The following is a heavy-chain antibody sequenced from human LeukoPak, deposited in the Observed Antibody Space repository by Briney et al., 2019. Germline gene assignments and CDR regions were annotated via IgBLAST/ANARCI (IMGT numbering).Heavy chain of an antibody. CDR3: ARGKEPVAGSLSHFDY. V-gene: IGHV3-74*01. CDR1: GFTFSDYW. J-gene: IGHJ4*02. Sequence: GGSLRLSCAASGFTFSDYWMHWVRQAPGEGLVWVSRINSDGRSTSYADSLKGQFTISRDNAKNSLYLQMNSLRAEDTAVYYCARGKEPVAGSLSHFDYWGQGTLVTVSS. CDR2: INSDGRST. D-gene: IGHD6-19*01.